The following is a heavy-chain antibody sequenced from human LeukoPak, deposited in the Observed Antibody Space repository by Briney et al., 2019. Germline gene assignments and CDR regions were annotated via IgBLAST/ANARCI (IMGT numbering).Heavy chain of an antibody. CDR1: GYTFTGCF. V-gene: IGHV1-2*02. J-gene: IGHJ4*02. D-gene: IGHD5-18*01. Sequence: ASVKVSCKASGYTFTGCFIHYVRQAPGQGLEWMGWIDPNSDNIRYSETFKDRVTMTRGTSTNTAYMELSWLRSDDTAAYYCARSAYNYGYVYFDHWGQGTLVIVSS. CDR2: IDPNSDNI. CDR3: ARSAYNYGYVYFDH.